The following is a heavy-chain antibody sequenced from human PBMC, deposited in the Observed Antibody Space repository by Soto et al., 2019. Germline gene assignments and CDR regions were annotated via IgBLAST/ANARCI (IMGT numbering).Heavy chain of an antibody. CDR3: ARDHIAVAGKDGGSYYYYYGMDV. Sequence: SETLSLTCTVSGSSISSYYWSWIRQPPGKGLEWIGYIYYSGSTNYNPSLKSRVTISVDTSKNQFSLKLSSVTAADTAVYYCARDHIAVAGKDGGSYYYYYGMDVWGQGTTVTVSS. J-gene: IGHJ6*02. D-gene: IGHD6-19*01. V-gene: IGHV4-59*01. CDR2: IYYSGST. CDR1: GSSISSYY.